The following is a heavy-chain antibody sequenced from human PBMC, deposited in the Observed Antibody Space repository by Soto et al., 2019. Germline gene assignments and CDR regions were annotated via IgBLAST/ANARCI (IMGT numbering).Heavy chain of an antibody. J-gene: IGHJ6*02. D-gene: IGHD2-2*02. V-gene: IGHV3-23*01. Sequence: PGRSLRLSCAASGFTFSSYAMSWVRQAPGKGLEWVSAISGSGGSTYYADSVKGRFTISRDNSKNTLYLQMNSLRAEDTAVYYCAKEFRCSSTSCYTAYYYYYYGMDVWGQGTTVTVSS. CDR2: ISGSGGST. CDR3: AKEFRCSSTSCYTAYYYYYYGMDV. CDR1: GFTFSSYA.